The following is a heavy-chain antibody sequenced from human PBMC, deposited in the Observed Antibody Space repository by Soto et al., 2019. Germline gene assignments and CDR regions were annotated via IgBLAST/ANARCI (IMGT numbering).Heavy chain of an antibody. Sequence: DVHLVESGGGLGQPGRSLRLSCGASGFSFDDYAMHWVRQAPGKGLEWVASISWNSVNRYYADSVKGRFTISRDNAKNSLYLQMNSLRAEDTALYYCAKDVSGWSAGESPFPVDHWGQGTLVTVSS. D-gene: IGHD3-10*01. CDR1: GFSFDDYA. CDR2: ISWNSVNR. V-gene: IGHV3-9*01. CDR3: AKDVSGWSAGESPFPVDH. J-gene: IGHJ4*02.